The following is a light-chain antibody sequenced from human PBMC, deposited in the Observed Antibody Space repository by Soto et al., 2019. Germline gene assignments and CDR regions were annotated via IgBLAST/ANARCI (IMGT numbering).Light chain of an antibody. Sequence: QSVLTQAPSASGTPGQRVTISCSGSSSNIGSNTVNWYQQLPGTAPKLLIYNNAQRPSGVPDRFSGSKSGTSASLAIGGLQSEDEADYYCAVWDDSLNGWVFGGWTKVTVL. CDR1: SSNIGSNT. V-gene: IGLV1-44*01. CDR2: NNA. CDR3: AVWDDSLNGWV. J-gene: IGLJ3*02.